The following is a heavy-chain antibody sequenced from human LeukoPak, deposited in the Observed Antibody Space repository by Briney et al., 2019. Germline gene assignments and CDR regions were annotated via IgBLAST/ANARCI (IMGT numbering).Heavy chain of an antibody. D-gene: IGHD1-26*01. CDR2: ISGGGDT. J-gene: IGHJ4*02. Sequence: GGSLRLSCAASGFTFSTYGMSWVRQAPSKGLEWVSAISGGGDTFYVDSVKGRFTISRDNSKNTLYLQMNSLRAEDTAVYYCAKHSGSYFFNSWGQGTLVTVSS. CDR1: GFTFSTYG. V-gene: IGHV3-23*01. CDR3: AKHSGSYFFNS.